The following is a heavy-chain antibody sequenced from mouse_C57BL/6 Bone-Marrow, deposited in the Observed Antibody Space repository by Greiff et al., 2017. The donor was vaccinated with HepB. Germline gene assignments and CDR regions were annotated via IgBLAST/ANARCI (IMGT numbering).Heavy chain of an antibody. D-gene: IGHD1-1*01. J-gene: IGHJ3*01. Sequence: QVQLQQSGAELARPGASVKLSCKASGYTFTSYGISWVKQRTGQGLEWIGEIYPRSGNTYYNEKFKGKATLTADKSSSTAYMELRSLTSEDSAVYFCARKVYYGGVWFAYWGQGTLVTVSA. CDR2: IYPRSGNT. V-gene: IGHV1-81*01. CDR3: ARKVYYGGVWFAY. CDR1: GYTFTSYG.